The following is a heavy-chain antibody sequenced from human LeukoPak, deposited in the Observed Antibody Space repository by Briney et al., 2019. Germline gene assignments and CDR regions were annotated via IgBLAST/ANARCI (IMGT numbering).Heavy chain of an antibody. V-gene: IGHV3-9*01. CDR1: GFTFDDYA. CDR2: ISWNSGSI. J-gene: IGHJ4*02. D-gene: IGHD6-13*01. Sequence: GRSLRLSCAASGFTFDDYAMHWVRQAPGKGLEWVSGISWNSGSIGYADSVKGRFTISRDNAKNSLYLQMSSLRAEDTALYYCAKDFRSSSWYWGQGTLVTVSS. CDR3: AKDFRSSSWY.